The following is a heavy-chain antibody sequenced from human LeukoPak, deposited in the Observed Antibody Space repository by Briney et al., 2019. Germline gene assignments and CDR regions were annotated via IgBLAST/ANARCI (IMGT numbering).Heavy chain of an antibody. D-gene: IGHD6-13*01. CDR1: GGSISSGDYY. Sequence: SQTLSLTCTVSGGSISSGDYYWSWIRQPPGKGLEWIGYIYYSGSTYYNPSLKSRVTISVDTSKNQFSLKLSSVTAADTAVYYCARAFSSWYNWFDPWGQGTLVTVSS. J-gene: IGHJ5*02. CDR3: ARAFSSWYNWFDP. CDR2: IYYSGST. V-gene: IGHV4-30-4*01.